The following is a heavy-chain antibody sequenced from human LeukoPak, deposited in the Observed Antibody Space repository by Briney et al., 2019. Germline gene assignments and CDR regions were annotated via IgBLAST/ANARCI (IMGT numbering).Heavy chain of an antibody. CDR2: IYHSGTT. CDR1: GGSISSSSFY. J-gene: IGHJ6*03. V-gene: IGHV4-39*01. D-gene: IGHD6-13*01. Sequence: SETLSLTCSVSGGSISSSSFYWGWIRQPPGKGLEWIGSIYHSGTTYYNPSLKGRVTISVDTSRNQFSLSVNSVTAADTAVYYCAKPTDNISRYGHYYYYMDVWGRGTTVTVSS. CDR3: AKPTDNISRYGHYYYYMDV.